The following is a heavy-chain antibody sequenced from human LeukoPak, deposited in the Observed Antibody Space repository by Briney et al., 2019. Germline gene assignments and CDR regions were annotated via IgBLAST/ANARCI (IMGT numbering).Heavy chain of an antibody. V-gene: IGHV4-61*02. D-gene: IGHD2-2*01. CDR1: GGSISSGSYY. J-gene: IGHJ6*03. CDR2: IYTSGST. Sequence: PSQTLSLTCTVSGGSISSGSYYWSWFRQPAGKGLEWIGRIYTSGSTNYNPSLKSRVTISVDTSKNQFSLKLSSVTAADTAVYYCARDQEAYCSSTSCYEYYYYMDVWGKGTTVTISS. CDR3: ARDQEAYCSSTSCYEYYYYMDV.